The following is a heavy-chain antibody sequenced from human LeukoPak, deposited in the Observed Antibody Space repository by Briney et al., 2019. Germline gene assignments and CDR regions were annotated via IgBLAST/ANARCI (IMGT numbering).Heavy chain of an antibody. CDR2: INHSGST. V-gene: IGHV4-34*01. CDR1: GGSFSGYC. Sequence: SETLSLTCAVYGGSFSGYCWSWIRQPPGKGLEWTGEINHSGSTNYNPSLKSRVTISVDTSKNQFSLKLSSVTAADTAVYYCARGGYSKRDYWGQGTLVTVSS. CDR3: ARGGYSKRDY. J-gene: IGHJ4*02. D-gene: IGHD6-13*01.